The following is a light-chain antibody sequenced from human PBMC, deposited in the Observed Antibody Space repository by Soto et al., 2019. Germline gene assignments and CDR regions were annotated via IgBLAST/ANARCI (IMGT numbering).Light chain of an antibody. CDR1: SSDVGGYNY. CDR3: TSYTSSGTLGVV. J-gene: IGLJ2*01. V-gene: IGLV2-14*01. Sequence: QSALTQPASVSGSPGRSITISCTGTSSDVGGYNYVFWYQQHPGKAPKVMIYGVSNRPSGVSKRFSGSKSGNTASLTISGLQAEDEADYYCTSYTSSGTLGVVFGGGTKLTVL. CDR2: GVS.